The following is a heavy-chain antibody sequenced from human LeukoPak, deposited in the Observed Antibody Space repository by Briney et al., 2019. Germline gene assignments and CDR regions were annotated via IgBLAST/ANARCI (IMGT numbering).Heavy chain of an antibody. CDR1: GDSISSYY. J-gene: IGHJ5*02. V-gene: IGHV4-59*01. CDR2: IYDNGIT. CDR3: ARGLEGIAAAGTEYWFDP. Sequence: SETLSLTCTVSGDSISSYYWSWIRQPPGKGLDWIGYIYDNGITRYNPSLKSRVTISVDTSKNQFSLRLCSVTAADTAVYYCARGLEGIAAAGTEYWFDPWGQGTLVTVSS. D-gene: IGHD6-13*01.